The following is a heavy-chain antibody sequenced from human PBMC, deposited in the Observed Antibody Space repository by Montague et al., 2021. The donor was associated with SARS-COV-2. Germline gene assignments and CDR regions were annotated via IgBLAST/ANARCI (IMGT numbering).Heavy chain of an antibody. D-gene: IGHD3-10*01. CDR2: ISYSSST. Sequence: SETLSLTCTVSAGSISTNSYYWTWICQPPGKGLEWFGCISYSSSTYFNPSLESRLTMSVYTSKNHFSLKLSSVTAAATAVCYCARAWDFCGSGSLKNSWFDPWGQGTRVTVSS. V-gene: IGHV4-39*02. CDR3: ARAWDFCGSGSLKNSWFDP. J-gene: IGHJ5*02. CDR1: AGSISTNSYY.